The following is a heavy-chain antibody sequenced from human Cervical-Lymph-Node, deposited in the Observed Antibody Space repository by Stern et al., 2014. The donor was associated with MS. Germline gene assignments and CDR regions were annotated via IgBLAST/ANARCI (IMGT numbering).Heavy chain of an antibody. CDR3: AKDGGQWLPSGWFDP. Sequence: VHLVESGGGVVQPGKSLRLSCAASGFTFSDYGVHWVRQAPGTGLQWVALISFDGSGKYLADSVEGRFTVSRDNAKNTVYLQMNSLRFDDTAIYFCAKDGGQWLPSGWFDPWGQGSLVTVSS. CDR1: GFTFSDYG. CDR2: ISFDGSGK. V-gene: IGHV3-30*18. D-gene: IGHD6-19*01. J-gene: IGHJ5*02.